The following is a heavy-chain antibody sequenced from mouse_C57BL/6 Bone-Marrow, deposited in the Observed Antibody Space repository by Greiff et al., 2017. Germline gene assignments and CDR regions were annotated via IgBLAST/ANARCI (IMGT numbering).Heavy chain of an antibody. Sequence: VKLQPSGAELVRPGASVTLSCKASGYTFTDYEMHWVKQTPVHGLEWIGAIDPETGGTAYNQKFKGKAILTADKSSSTAYMELRSLTSEDSAVYYCYYTWFADWGKGTLVTVSA. V-gene: IGHV1-15*01. CDR1: GYTFTDYE. CDR2: IDPETGGT. J-gene: IGHJ3*01. CDR3: YYTWFAD. D-gene: IGHD2-12*01.